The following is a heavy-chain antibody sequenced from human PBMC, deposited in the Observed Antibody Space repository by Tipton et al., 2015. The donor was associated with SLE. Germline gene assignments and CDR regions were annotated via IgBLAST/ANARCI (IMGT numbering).Heavy chain of an antibody. J-gene: IGHJ4*02. Sequence: LSLTCTVSGGSISSSSYYWGWIRQPPGKGLEWIGSIYYSGSTYYNPSLKSRVTISVDTSKNQFSLKLSSVTAADTAVYYCARDHGEYSRRGVFAYWGQGTLVTVSS. CDR2: IYYSGST. V-gene: IGHV4-39*07. D-gene: IGHD6-6*01. CDR3: ARDHGEYSRRGVFAY. CDR1: GGSISSSSYY.